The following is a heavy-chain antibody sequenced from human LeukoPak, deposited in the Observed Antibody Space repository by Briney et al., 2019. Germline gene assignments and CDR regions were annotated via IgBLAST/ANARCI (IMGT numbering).Heavy chain of an antibody. J-gene: IGHJ4*02. D-gene: IGHD1-26*01. CDR1: GFTFSSYS. V-gene: IGHV3-48*04. CDR2: ISSSSSTI. CDR3: AKDVGKWESLHFFDY. Sequence: GGSLRLSCAASGFTFSSYSMNWVRRAPGKGLEWVSYISSSSSTIYYADSVKGRFTISRDNSRNTLYLQMNSLRGDDTAVYYCAKDVGKWESLHFFDYWGQGTLVTVSS.